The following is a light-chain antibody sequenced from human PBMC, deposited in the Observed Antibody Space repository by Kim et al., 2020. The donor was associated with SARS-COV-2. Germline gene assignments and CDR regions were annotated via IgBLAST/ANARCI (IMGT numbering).Light chain of an antibody. CDR1: KLGNRY. Sequence: VSPGQTASIICSGDKLGNRYVSWYQQKPGQSPVLVLYQDHKRPSGIPGRFSGSNSEDRATLTISDTQAVDEADYYCQAWGGSSTVVFGGGTQLTVL. J-gene: IGLJ2*01. V-gene: IGLV3-1*01. CDR2: QDH. CDR3: QAWGGSSTVV.